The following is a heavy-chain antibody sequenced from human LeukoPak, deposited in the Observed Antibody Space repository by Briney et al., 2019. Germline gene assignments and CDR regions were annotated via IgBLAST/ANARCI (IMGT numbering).Heavy chain of an antibody. D-gene: IGHD3-9*01. CDR1: GFTFSNYW. Sequence: GGSLRLSCAASGFTFSNYWMSWVRQAPGKGLEWVANIKQDGSEKYYVDSVKGRFTISRDNAKNSLYLQMNSLRAEDTAVYYCARESTLLRYFDWLSVLEEGYYGMDVWGQGTTVTVSS. CDR3: ARESTLLRYFDWLSVLEEGYYGMDV. V-gene: IGHV3-7*03. J-gene: IGHJ6*02. CDR2: IKQDGSEK.